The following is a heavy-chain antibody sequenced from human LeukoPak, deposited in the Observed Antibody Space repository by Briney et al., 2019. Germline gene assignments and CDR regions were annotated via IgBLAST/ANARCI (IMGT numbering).Heavy chain of an antibody. J-gene: IGHJ4*02. CDR1: GFTFSNYW. CDR3: ARDRYNSY. Sequence: PGGSLRLPCAASGFTFSNYWMSWVRQAPGKGLEWVANIKEDGSEIFYVDSVKGRFTISRDNAKNSLYLQMNSLRAEDTAVYYCARDRYNSYWGQGTLVIVSS. D-gene: IGHD1-14*01. CDR2: IKEDGSEI. V-gene: IGHV3-7*01.